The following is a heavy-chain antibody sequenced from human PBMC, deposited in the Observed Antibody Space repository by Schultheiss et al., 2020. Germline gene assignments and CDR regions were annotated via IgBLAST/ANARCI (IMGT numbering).Heavy chain of an antibody. Sequence: GGSLRLSCAASGFTFSNAWMSWVRQAPGKGLEWVGRIKSKTDGGTTDYAAPVKGRFTISRDDSKNTLYLQMNSLKTEDTAVYYCTTDDYDSSGHDYWGQGTLVTVSS. V-gene: IGHV3-15*01. J-gene: IGHJ4*02. CDR2: IKSKTDGGTT. D-gene: IGHD3-22*01. CDR1: GFTFSNAW. CDR3: TTDDYDSSGHDY.